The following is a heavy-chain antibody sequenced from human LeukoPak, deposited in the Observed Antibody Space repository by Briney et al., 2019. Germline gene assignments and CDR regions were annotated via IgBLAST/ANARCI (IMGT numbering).Heavy chain of an antibody. CDR2: ISGSGGST. V-gene: IGHV3-23*01. CDR1: GFTFSSYA. J-gene: IGHJ4*02. CDR3: ARDPRITRTTNFDY. D-gene: IGHD1-7*01. Sequence: PGGSLRLSCAASGFTFSSYAMSWVRQAPGKGLEWVSAISGSGGSTYYADSVKGRFTISRDNAKNSLYLQMNSLRAEDTAVYYCARDPRITRTTNFDYWGQGTLVTVSS.